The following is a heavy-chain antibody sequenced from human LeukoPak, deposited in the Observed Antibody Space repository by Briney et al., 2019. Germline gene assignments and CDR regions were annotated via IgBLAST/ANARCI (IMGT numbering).Heavy chain of an antibody. Sequence: SETLSLTCNVSGGSINSYYWSWIRQPPGEGLEWIGYICYSGSTKYNPSLKSRVTISVDTSKNQFSLNLSSVTAADTAVYYCARGPFNDFWSGYYDFWGQGTLVTVSS. CDR1: GGSINSYY. J-gene: IGHJ4*02. CDR2: ICYSGST. D-gene: IGHD3-3*01. CDR3: ARGPFNDFWSGYYDF. V-gene: IGHV4-59*01.